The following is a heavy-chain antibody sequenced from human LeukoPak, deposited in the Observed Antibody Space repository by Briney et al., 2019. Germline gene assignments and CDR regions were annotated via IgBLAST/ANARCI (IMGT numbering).Heavy chain of an antibody. CDR2: IYHSGIT. Sequence: SETLSLTCAVYGGSFSGYYWSWIRQPPGKGLEWIGNIYHSGITYYNHFNSSLKSRVTISIDTSKNQFSLRLTSVTAADTAVYYCARASYSYDINGWVPFDYWGQGTLVTVSS. V-gene: IGHV4-34*01. CDR3: ARASYSYDINGWVPFDY. J-gene: IGHJ4*02. D-gene: IGHD3-22*01. CDR1: GGSFSGYY.